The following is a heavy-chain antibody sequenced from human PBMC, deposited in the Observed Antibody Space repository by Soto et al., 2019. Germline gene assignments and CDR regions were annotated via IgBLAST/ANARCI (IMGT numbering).Heavy chain of an antibody. V-gene: IGHV3-23*01. Sequence: PGGSLRLSCAASGLTFSSYAMSWVRQAPGKGLEWVPAISGSGGSTYYADSVKGRFTISRDNSKNTLYLQMNSLRAEDTAVYYCARGMVRALIGLGYGMDVWGQGTTVTVSS. D-gene: IGHD3-10*01. CDR1: GLTFSSYA. CDR2: ISGSGGST. J-gene: IGHJ6*02. CDR3: ARGMVRALIGLGYGMDV.